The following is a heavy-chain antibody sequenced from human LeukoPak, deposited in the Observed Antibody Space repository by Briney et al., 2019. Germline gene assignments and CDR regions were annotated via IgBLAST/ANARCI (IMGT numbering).Heavy chain of an antibody. D-gene: IGHD6-13*01. CDR2: IYYSGST. CDR3: ARHGIVDSSRKYYFDY. CDR1: GGSISTYY. J-gene: IGHJ4*02. Sequence: PSETLSLTCSVSGGSISTYYWSWIRQPPGKGLEWIGYIYYSGSTSYNPSLKSRVTISVDTSKNQFSLDLSSVTAADTAVYYCARHGIVDSSRKYYFDYWGQGTLVTVSS. V-gene: IGHV4-59*08.